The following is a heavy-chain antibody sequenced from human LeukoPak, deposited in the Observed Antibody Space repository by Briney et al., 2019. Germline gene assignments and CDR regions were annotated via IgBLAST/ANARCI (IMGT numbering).Heavy chain of an antibody. CDR1: GFTFDDYA. J-gene: IGHJ4*02. D-gene: IGHD6-19*01. Sequence: GGSLRLSCAASGFTFDDYAMHWVRQAPGKGLEWVSGISWNSGSIGYADSVKGRFTISRDNAKNSLYLQMNSLRAEDTALYYCAKASGQWLVQPGSRFDYWGQGTLVTVSS. V-gene: IGHV3-9*01. CDR3: AKASGQWLVQPGSRFDY. CDR2: ISWNSGSI.